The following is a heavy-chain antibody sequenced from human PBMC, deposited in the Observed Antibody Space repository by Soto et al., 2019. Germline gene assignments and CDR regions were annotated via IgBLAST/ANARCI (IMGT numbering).Heavy chain of an antibody. CDR1: GFTFTSSA. CDR3: AAAVNGLTGYNDY. CDR2: IVVGSGNT. Sequence: GASVKVSCKASGFTFTSSAMQWVRQARGQRLEWIGWIVVGSGNTNYAQKFQERVTITRDMSTSTAYMELSSLRSEDTAVYYCAAAVNGLTGYNDYWGQGTLVTVSS. J-gene: IGHJ4*02. V-gene: IGHV1-58*02. D-gene: IGHD3-9*01.